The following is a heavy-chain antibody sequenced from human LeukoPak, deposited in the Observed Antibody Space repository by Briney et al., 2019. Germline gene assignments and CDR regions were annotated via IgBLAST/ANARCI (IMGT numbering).Heavy chain of an antibody. J-gene: IGHJ4*02. CDR3: ARDDILTGYPTPFDY. CDR2: ISSSGSTI. Sequence: GGSLRLSCAASGFTFSSYEMNWVRQDPGKGLEWVSYISSSGSTIYYADSVKGRFTISRDNAKNSLYLQMNSLRAEDTAVYYCARDDILTGYPTPFDYWGQGTLVTVSS. V-gene: IGHV3-48*03. CDR1: GFTFSSYE. D-gene: IGHD3-9*01.